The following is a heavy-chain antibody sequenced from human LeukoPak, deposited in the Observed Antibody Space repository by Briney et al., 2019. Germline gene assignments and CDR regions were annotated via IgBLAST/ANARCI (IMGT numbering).Heavy chain of an antibody. CDR3: ARDARDGGNSDYFDY. J-gene: IGHJ4*02. Sequence: SETLSLTCAVYGGSFSGYYWSWIRQPPGKGLEWIGEINHSGSTNYNPSLKSRVAISVDTSKNQFSLKLSSVTAADTAVYYCARDARDGGNSDYFDYWGQGTLVTVSS. V-gene: IGHV4-34*01. D-gene: IGHD4-23*01. CDR1: GGSFSGYY. CDR2: INHSGST.